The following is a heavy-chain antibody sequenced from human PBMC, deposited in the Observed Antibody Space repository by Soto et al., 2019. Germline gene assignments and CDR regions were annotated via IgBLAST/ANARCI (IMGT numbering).Heavy chain of an antibody. Sequence: GASVKVSCKASGYTFTSYAMHWVRQAPGQRLEWMGWINAGNGNTKYSQKFQGRVTITRDTSASTAYMELSSLRSEDTAVYYCARGPTPPYYYDSSRLNYYGMDVWGQGTTVTVSS. CDR3: ARGPTPPYYYDSSRLNYYGMDV. CDR2: INAGNGNT. V-gene: IGHV1-3*01. J-gene: IGHJ6*02. CDR1: GYTFTSYA. D-gene: IGHD3-22*01.